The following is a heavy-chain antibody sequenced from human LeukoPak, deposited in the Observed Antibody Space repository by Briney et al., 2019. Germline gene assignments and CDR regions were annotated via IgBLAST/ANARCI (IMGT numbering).Heavy chain of an antibody. CDR2: IYPGDSDT. CDR3: ARLGSIAAPYMDV. Sequence: GESLKISCKGSGYICTRYWIGWVRHMPRKGLEWMGIIYPGDSDTRYSPSFQGQVTISADKSISTAYLQWSSLKASDTAMYYCARLGSIAAPYMDVWGKGTTVTISS. CDR1: GYICTRYW. J-gene: IGHJ6*03. V-gene: IGHV5-51*01. D-gene: IGHD6-6*01.